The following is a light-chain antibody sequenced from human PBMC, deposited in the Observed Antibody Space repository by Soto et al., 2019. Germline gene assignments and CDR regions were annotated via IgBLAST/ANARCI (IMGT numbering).Light chain of an antibody. CDR2: DAS. V-gene: IGKV3-11*01. CDR1: QCVSGY. CDR3: QQRSNWPST. J-gene: IGKJ4*01. Sequence: EIVLTQSPATLSLSPGHRATLSCRASQCVSGYLAWYQQKPGQAPRLLIYDASNRATGIPARFSGSGSGTDFTLTITSLEPEDFAVYYCQQRSNWPSTFGGGTKVEI.